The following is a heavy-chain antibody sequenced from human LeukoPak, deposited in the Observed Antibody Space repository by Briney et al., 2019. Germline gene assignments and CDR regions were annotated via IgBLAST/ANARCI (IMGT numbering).Heavy chain of an antibody. J-gene: IGHJ4*02. Sequence: SETLSLTCAVYGGSLSGYYWSWIRQPPGKGLEWIGEINHSGSTNYNPSLKSRVTISVDTSKNQFSLKLSSVTAADTAVYYCARGGIRITIFGVATRGFDYWGQGTLVTVSS. CDR2: INHSGST. D-gene: IGHD3-3*01. CDR3: ARGGIRITIFGVATRGFDY. CDR1: GGSLSGYY. V-gene: IGHV4-34*01.